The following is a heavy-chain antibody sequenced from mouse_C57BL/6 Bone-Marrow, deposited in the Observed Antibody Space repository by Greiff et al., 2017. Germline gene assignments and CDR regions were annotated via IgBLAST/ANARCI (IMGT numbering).Heavy chain of an antibody. Sequence: QVQLQQPGAELVKPGASVKLSCKASGYTFTSYWMHWVKQRPGQGLEWIGMIHPNSGSTNYNEKFKSKATLTVDKSSSTADMQLSSLTSEDSAVYYCALPFYGCVGVAMDYCVQGTSVTVSA. CDR3: ALPFYGCVGVAMDY. J-gene: IGHJ4*01. CDR1: GYTFTSYW. D-gene: IGHD2-9*01. CDR2: IHPNSGST. V-gene: IGHV1-64*01.